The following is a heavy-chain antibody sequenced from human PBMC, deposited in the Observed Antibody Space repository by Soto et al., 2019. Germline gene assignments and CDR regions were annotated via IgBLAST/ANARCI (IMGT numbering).Heavy chain of an antibody. CDR1: GVSITSYY. CDR2: INTDGLI. Sequence: SETLSLTCSVSGVSITSYYWSWIRQSAGGGLEWMGRINTDGLITYSPSFKSRLTMSLDTSKNQVSLRLISVPAADTAVYFCARVPVEVAATEDYYGLDVWGQWRTVTVSS. CDR3: ARVPVEVAATEDYYGLDV. V-gene: IGHV4-4*07. D-gene: IGHD2-15*01. J-gene: IGHJ6*02.